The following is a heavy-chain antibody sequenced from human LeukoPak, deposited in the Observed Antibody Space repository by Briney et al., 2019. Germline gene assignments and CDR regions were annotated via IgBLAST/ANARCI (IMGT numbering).Heavy chain of an antibody. CDR1: GFTFSDYY. J-gene: IGHJ6*02. V-gene: IGHV3-11*01. CDR3: ARDRWFGELPVYGMDV. Sequence: GGSLRLSCAASGFTFSDYYMSWIRQAPGKGLEWVSYISSSGSTIYYADSVKGRFTISRDNAKNSLYLQMNSLRAEDTAVYYCARDRWFGELPVYGMDVWGQGTTVTVSS. D-gene: IGHD3-10*01. CDR2: ISSSGSTI.